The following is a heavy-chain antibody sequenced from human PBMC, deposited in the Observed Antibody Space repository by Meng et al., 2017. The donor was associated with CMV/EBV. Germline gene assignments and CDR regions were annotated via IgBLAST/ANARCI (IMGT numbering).Heavy chain of an antibody. CDR2: IYWNDDK. CDR3: AHVMWWSPRADY. V-gene: IGHV2-5*01. CDR1: GFSLSTSGVG. J-gene: IGHJ4*02. D-gene: IGHD2-21*01. Sequence: SGPTLVKPTQTLTLTCTFSGFSLSTSGVGVGWIRQPPGKALEWLALIYWNDDKRYSPSLKSRLTITKDTSKNQVVLTMTNMDPVDTGTYYCAHVMWWSPRADYWGQGTLVTVSS.